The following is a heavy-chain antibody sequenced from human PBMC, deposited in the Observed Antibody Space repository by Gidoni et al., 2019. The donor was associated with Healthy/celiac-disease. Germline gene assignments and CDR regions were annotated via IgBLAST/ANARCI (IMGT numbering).Heavy chain of an antibody. Sequence: EVQLVESGGGLVQPGGSLRLSCSASGFTFSSYAMHWVRQAPGKGLEDVSASSSNGGSTYYADSVKGRFTISRDNSKNTLYLQMSSLRAEDTAVYYCVTGPVYSSSWYFDYWGQGTLVTVSS. V-gene: IGHV3-64D*06. CDR3: VTGPVYSSSWYFDY. CDR1: GFTFSSYA. CDR2: SSSNGGST. D-gene: IGHD6-13*01. J-gene: IGHJ4*02.